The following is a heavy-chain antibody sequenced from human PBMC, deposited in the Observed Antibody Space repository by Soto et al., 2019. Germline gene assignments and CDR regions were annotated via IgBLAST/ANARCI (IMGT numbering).Heavy chain of an antibody. J-gene: IGHJ3*02. Sequence: QVQLVESGGGVVQPGRSLRLSCAASGFTFSSYGMHWVRQAPGKGLEWVAVISYDGSNKYYAYSVKGRFTISRDNSKNTLYLQMNSLRAEDTAVYYCAKAERSHSSGRRSAFDIWGQGTMVTVSS. CDR2: ISYDGSNK. D-gene: IGHD6-19*01. CDR1: GFTFSSYG. CDR3: AKAERSHSSGRRSAFDI. V-gene: IGHV3-30*18.